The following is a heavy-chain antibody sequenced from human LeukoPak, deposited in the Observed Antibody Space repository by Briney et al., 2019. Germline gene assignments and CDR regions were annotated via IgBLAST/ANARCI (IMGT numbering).Heavy chain of an antibody. Sequence: PSETLSLTCTVSGGSISSSSYYWGWIRQPPGKGLEWIGSIYYSGSTYYNPSLKSRVTISVDTSKNQFSLKLSSVTAADTAVYYCARLVDIVATTGPRIDYWGQGTLVTVSS. D-gene: IGHD5-12*01. CDR3: ARLVDIVATTGPRIDY. J-gene: IGHJ4*02. CDR1: GGSISSSSYY. V-gene: IGHV4-39*01. CDR2: IYYSGST.